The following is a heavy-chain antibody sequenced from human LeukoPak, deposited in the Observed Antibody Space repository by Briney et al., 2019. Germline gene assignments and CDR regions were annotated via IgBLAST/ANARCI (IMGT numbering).Heavy chain of an antibody. CDR3: ATVAYSGSFAYYFDY. D-gene: IGHD1-26*01. J-gene: IGHJ4*02. CDR1: GYTFTSYG. CDR2: FDPEDGET. Sequence: GASVKVSCKASGYTFTSYGISWVRQAPGKGLEWMGGFDPEDGETIYAQKFQGRVTMTEDTSTDTAYMELSSLRSEDTAVYYCATVAYSGSFAYYFDYWGQGTLVTVSS. V-gene: IGHV1-24*01.